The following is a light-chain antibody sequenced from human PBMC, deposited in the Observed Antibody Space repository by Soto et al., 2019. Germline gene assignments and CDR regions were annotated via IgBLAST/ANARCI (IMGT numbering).Light chain of an antibody. Sequence: DIQMTQSPSTLSASVGDRVTMPCRASQSISNWLAWYQQKPGKAPKLLIYDASSLESGVPSRFSGSGSGTEFTLTISSLQPDDFATYYCQQYNSYSTFGQGTKVDIK. V-gene: IGKV1-5*01. CDR3: QQYNSYST. CDR1: QSISNW. CDR2: DAS. J-gene: IGKJ1*01.